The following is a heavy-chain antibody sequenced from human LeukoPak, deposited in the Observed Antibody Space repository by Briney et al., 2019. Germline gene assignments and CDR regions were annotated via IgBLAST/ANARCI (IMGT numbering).Heavy chain of an antibody. CDR1: GGTFSSYA. V-gene: IGHV1-69*05. CDR3: ARDPGEWELHVNDAFDI. CDR2: IIPIFGTA. J-gene: IGHJ3*02. D-gene: IGHD1-26*01. Sequence: SVKVSCKASGGTFSSYAISWERQAPGQGLEWMGRIIPIFGTANYAQKFQGRVTITTDESTNTAYMELSSLRSEDTAVYYCARDPGEWELHVNDAFDIWGQGTMVTVSS.